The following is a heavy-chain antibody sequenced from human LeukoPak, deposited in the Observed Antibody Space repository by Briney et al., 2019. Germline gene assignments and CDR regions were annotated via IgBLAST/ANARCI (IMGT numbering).Heavy chain of an antibody. V-gene: IGHV1-46*01. CDR3: ARDRTIHTVTTSSYYYMDV. CDR1: GYTFTSYY. CDR2: INPSGGST. D-gene: IGHD4-17*01. J-gene: IGHJ6*03. Sequence: ASVKVSCKASGYTFTSYYMHWVRQAPGQGLEWMGIINPSGGSTSYAHKFQGRVTMTRDTSTSTVYMELSSLRSEDTAVYYCARDRTIHTVTTSSYYYMDVWGKGTTVTVSS.